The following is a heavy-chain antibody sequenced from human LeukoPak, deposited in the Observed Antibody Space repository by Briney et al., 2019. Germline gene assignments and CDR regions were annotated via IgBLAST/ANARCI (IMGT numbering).Heavy chain of an antibody. Sequence: PGGSLRLSCAASGFTFSSYGMHWVRQAPGKGLEWVAVIWYDGSNKYYAGSVKGRFTISRDNSKNTLYLQMNSLRAEDTAVYYCARDLTDMIVVVLDYWGQGTLVTVSS. CDR3: ARDLTDMIVVVLDY. CDR2: IWYDGSNK. CDR1: GFTFSSYG. V-gene: IGHV3-33*01. J-gene: IGHJ4*02. D-gene: IGHD3-22*01.